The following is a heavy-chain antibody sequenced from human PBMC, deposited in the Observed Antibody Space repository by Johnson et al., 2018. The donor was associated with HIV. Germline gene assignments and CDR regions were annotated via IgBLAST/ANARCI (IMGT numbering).Heavy chain of an antibody. CDR1: GFTFSNAW. V-gene: IGHV3-15*01. J-gene: IGHJ3*02. CDR2: IKSKTDGGTT. CDR3: TTEWWSYAFDI. D-gene: IGHD2-15*01. Sequence: VQLVESGGGLVKPGGSLRLSCAASGFTFSNAWMSWVRQAPGKGLAWVGRIKSKTDGGTTDYAAPVKGRFTISRDDSKNTLYLQMNSLKTEDTAVYYCTTEWWSYAFDIWGQGTMVTVSS.